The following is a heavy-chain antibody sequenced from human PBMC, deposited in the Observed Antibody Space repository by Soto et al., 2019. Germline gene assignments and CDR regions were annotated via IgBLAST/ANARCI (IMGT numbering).Heavy chain of an antibody. V-gene: IGHV3-74*01. J-gene: IGHJ6*02. D-gene: IGHD3-3*01. CDR1: GFTFSSYW. Sequence: PGGSLRLSCAASGFTFSSYWMHWVRQAPGKGLVWVSRINSDGSSTSYADSVKGRFTISRDNAKNTLYLQMNSLRAEDTAVYYCARARYDFWSGYYPYYYYGMDVWDQGTTVTVSS. CDR2: INSDGSST. CDR3: ARARYDFWSGYYPYYYYGMDV.